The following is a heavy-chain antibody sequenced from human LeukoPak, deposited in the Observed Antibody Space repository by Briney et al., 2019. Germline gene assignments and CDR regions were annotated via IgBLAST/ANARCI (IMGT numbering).Heavy chain of an antibody. CDR3: ARDRDYGDYVRGVSYFDY. J-gene: IGHJ4*02. CDR1: GGTFSSYA. CDR2: IIPILGIA. D-gene: IGHD4-17*01. Sequence: SVKVSCKASGGTFSSYAISWVRQAPGQGLEWMGRIIPILGIANYAQKFQGRVTITADKSTSTAYMELSSLRSEDTAVYYCARDRDYGDYVRGVSYFDYWGQGTLVTVSS. V-gene: IGHV1-69*04.